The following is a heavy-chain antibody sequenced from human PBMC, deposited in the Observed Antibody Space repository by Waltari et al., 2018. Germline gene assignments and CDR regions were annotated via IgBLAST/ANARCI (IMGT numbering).Heavy chain of an antibody. D-gene: IGHD6-13*01. Sequence: QVQLQESGPGLVKPSQTLSLTCTVSGGSSSSGGSYWSWNRQHPGKGLEWIGYIYYSGSTYYNPSLKSRVTISVDTSKNQFSLKLSSVTAADTAVYYCARFPNSSSWYAAAFDIWGQGTMVTVSS. CDR2: IYYSGST. J-gene: IGHJ3*02. CDR1: GGSSSSGGSY. CDR3: ARFPNSSSWYAAAFDI. V-gene: IGHV4-31*03.